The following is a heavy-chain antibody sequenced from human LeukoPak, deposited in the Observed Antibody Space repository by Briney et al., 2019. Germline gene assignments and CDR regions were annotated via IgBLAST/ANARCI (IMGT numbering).Heavy chain of an antibody. J-gene: IGHJ4*02. Sequence: PGGSLRLSCAASGFTFSSYAMSWVRQAPGKGLEWVSAVSGSGYSTVYADSMKGRFTISRDNSKNTLYLQMNSLRDEDTAVYYCAREVYDILTGYSYYFDYWGQGTLVTVSS. D-gene: IGHD3-9*01. CDR2: VSGSGYST. CDR1: GFTFSSYA. CDR3: AREVYDILTGYSYYFDY. V-gene: IGHV3-23*01.